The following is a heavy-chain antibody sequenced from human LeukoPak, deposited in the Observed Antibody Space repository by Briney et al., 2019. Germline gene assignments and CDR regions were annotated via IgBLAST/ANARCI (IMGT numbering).Heavy chain of an antibody. CDR3: AREVLVGGPFDY. CDR1: GFTFSSYE. CDR2: ISDSGNTI. D-gene: IGHD2-15*01. J-gene: IGHJ4*02. V-gene: IGHV3-48*03. Sequence: PGGSLRLSCAASGFTFSSYEMNWVRQAPGKGVEGVSYISDSGNTIYYADFVKGRFTISRDNAKNSLYLQMNSLRAEDTAVYYCAREVLVGGPFDYWGQGTLVTVSS.